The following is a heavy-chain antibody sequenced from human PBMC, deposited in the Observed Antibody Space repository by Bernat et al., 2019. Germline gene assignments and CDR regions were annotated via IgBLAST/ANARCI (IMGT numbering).Heavy chain of an antibody. CDR1: SYSISSGYY. CDR2: IYPSGST. Sequence: QVQLQESGPGLVKPSETLSLPCAVSSYSISSGYYWGWIRQPPGKGLEWIGSIYPSGSTYYNPSLKSRVTISVDTSKNEFSLKLSSVTAADTAVYYCAVGGCSSTSCYVPYYLDYWGQGTLVTVSS. V-gene: IGHV4-38-2*01. J-gene: IGHJ4*02. CDR3: AVGGCSSTSCYVPYYLDY. D-gene: IGHD2-2*01.